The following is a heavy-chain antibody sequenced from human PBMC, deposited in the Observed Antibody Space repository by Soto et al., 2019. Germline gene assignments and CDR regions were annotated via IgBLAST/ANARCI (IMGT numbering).Heavy chain of an antibody. D-gene: IGHD1-7*01. V-gene: IGHV3-21*01. CDR3: ARDPPSGTTLDWIDS. Sequence: GGSLRLSCTASGFSVGSYGMSWVRQAPGKGLECVSSSGSGYSIFYADSVKGRFTISRDNAKNSLYLQMRSLKDEDTAVYYCARDPPSGTTLDWIDSWGQGTLVTVSS. CDR2: SGSGYSI. J-gene: IGHJ5*01. CDR1: GFSVGSYG.